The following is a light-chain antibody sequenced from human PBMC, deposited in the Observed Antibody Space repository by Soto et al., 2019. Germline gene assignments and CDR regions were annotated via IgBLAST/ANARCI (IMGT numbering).Light chain of an antibody. CDR3: MQALQTPGT. Sequence: DIVMTQSPLSLPVTPGEPASISCRSSQSLLHSNGYSYLDWYLQKPGQSPQLLIYLGSIRASGVPDRLSGSGSGTDFTLEISRVEAEDVGLYYCMQALQTPGTFGPGTKVEIK. V-gene: IGKV2-28*01. J-gene: IGKJ3*01. CDR1: QSLLHSNGYSY. CDR2: LGS.